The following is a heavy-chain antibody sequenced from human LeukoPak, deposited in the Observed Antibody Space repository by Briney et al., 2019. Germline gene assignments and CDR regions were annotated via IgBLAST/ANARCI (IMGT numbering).Heavy chain of an antibody. V-gene: IGHV3-48*01. CDR3: VRDLNWAFDY. J-gene: IGHJ4*02. Sequence: GGSLRLSCAASGFSFNSYSMNWVRQAPGKGLEWISYISSSHEIWDADSVKGRFTISRDNAKNSLYLQMTSLRAEDTALYYCVRDLNWAFDYWGQGTLVTVSS. CDR1: GFSFNSYS. D-gene: IGHD1-1*01. CDR2: ISSSHEI.